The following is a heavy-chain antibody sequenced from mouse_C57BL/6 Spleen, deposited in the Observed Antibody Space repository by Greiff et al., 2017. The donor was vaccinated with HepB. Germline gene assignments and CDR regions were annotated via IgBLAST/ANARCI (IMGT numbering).Heavy chain of an antibody. Sequence: VQLKQSGAELVKPGASVKMSCKASGYTFTSYWITWVKQRPGQGLEWIGDIYPGSGSTNYNEKFKSKATLTVDTSSSTAYMQLSSLTSEDSAVYYCAPYDYDGLYYFDYWGQGTTLTVSS. J-gene: IGHJ2*01. D-gene: IGHD2-4*01. V-gene: IGHV1-55*01. CDR3: APYDYDGLYYFDY. CDR2: IYPGSGST. CDR1: GYTFTSYW.